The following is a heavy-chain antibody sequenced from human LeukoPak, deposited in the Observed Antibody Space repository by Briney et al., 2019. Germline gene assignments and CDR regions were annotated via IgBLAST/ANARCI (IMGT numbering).Heavy chain of an antibody. CDR2: ISGSGGST. J-gene: IGHJ4*02. CDR3: AKGGYDYVWGSYRHSPGY. V-gene: IGHV3-23*01. CDR1: GFTFSSYA. Sequence: EGSLRLSCAASGFTFSSYAMSWARQAPGKGLEWVSAISGSGGSTYYADSVKGRFTISRDNSKNTLYLQMNSLRAEDTAVYYCAKGGYDYVWGSYRHSPGYWGQGTLVTVSS. D-gene: IGHD3-16*02.